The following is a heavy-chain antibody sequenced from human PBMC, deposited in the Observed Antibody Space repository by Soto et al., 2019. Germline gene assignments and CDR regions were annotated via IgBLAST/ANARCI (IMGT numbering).Heavy chain of an antibody. D-gene: IGHD6-19*01. Sequence: ALVKGAWKSSGYRNTIDGGSWGRKKKRQGLEWMGWISAYNGNTNYAQKLQGRVTMTTDTSTSTAYMELRSLRSDDTAVYYCAREGIAVAGTSDPYYYMDVWGKGTTVTVSS. CDR2: ISAYNGNT. CDR3: AREGIAVAGTSDPYYYMDV. CDR1: GYRNTIDG. V-gene: IGHV1-18*01. J-gene: IGHJ6*03.